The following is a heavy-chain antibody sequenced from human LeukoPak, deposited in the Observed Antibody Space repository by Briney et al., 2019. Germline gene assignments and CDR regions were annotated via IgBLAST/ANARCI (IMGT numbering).Heavy chain of an antibody. CDR1: IDSMTSYY. CDR3: ASSPGYCSGGSCYSHWYFDL. V-gene: IGHV4-4*07. D-gene: IGHD2-15*01. Sequence: SETLSLTCTVSIDSMTSYYWGWIRQPAGKGLEWIGRIITGGRTVYNSSLKGRVTMSLDTSKNQLSLKLNFVTAADTAVYYCASSPGYCSGGSCYSHWYFDLWGRGTLVTVSS. J-gene: IGHJ2*01. CDR2: IITGGRT.